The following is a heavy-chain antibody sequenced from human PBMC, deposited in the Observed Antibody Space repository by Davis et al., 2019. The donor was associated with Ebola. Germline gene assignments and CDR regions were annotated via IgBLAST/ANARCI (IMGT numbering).Heavy chain of an antibody. Sequence: AASVKVSCKASGYTFTSYGISWVRQAPGQGLEWMGWISAYNGNTNYAPKLQGRVTTTTDTSTSTAYMELRSLRSDDTAVYYCARDRDVLLRQTDYWGQETLVTVSS. D-gene: IGHD2-15*01. CDR2: ISAYNGNT. CDR1: GYTFTSYG. V-gene: IGHV1-18*01. CDR3: ARDRDVLLRQTDY. J-gene: IGHJ4*02.